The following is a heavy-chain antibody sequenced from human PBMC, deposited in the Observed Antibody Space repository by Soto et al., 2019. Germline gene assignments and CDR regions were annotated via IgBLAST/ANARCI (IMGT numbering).Heavy chain of an antibody. CDR3: ARDCTNGVCYPSYHYGMDV. J-gene: IGHJ6*02. V-gene: IGHV4-30-4*01. Sequence: SETLSLTCSVSGGSISSGYYYWSWIRQPPGKGLEWIGNIYYSGNTYYNPSLKSRLIISIDTSKNQFSLQLNSVTPEDTAVYYCARDCTNGVCYPSYHYGMDVWGQGTTVTVSS. D-gene: IGHD2-8*01. CDR1: GGSISSGYYY. CDR2: IYYSGNT.